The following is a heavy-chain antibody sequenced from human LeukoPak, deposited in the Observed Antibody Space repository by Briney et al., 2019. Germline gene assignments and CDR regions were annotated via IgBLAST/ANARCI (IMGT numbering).Heavy chain of an antibody. CDR3: AKEREMATRYYFDY. V-gene: IGHV3-30-3*01. Sequence: GTSLRLSCAASGFIFSSYAMHWVRQAPGKGLEWVAVISYDGSHKYYGDSVKGRFSVSRDNSKNTLYLHINSLRAEDTAVYYCAKEREMATRYYFDYWGQGTLVTVSS. CDR2: ISYDGSHK. J-gene: IGHJ4*02. D-gene: IGHD5-24*01. CDR1: GFIFSSYA.